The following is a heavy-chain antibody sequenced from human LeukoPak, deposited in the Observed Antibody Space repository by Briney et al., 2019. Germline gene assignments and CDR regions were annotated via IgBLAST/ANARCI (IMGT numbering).Heavy chain of an antibody. CDR1: GFTFSDYY. CDR2: ISSSGSTI. J-gene: IGHJ5*02. CDR3: ARGTYIVARLGSWFDP. V-gene: IGHV3-11*01. D-gene: IGHD5-12*01. Sequence: GGSLRLSCAASGFTFSDYYMSWIRQAPGKGLEWVSYISSSGSTIYYADSVKGRFTISRDNAKNSLYLQMNSLRAEDTAVYYCARGTYIVARLGSWFDPWGQGTLVTVPS.